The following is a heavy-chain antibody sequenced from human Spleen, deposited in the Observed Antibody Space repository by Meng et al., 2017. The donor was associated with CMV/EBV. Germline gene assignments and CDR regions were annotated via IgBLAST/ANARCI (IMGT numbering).Heavy chain of an antibody. CDR2: IDTGGDT. Sequence: GGSLRLSCAASGFTFSSHSMNWVRQAPGKGLEWVSGIDTGGDTYYPDSVKGRFTVSRETASNSLNLQMNSLRVADTAVYYCARRSHYYDDSGYYFDAFDIWGQGTTVTVSS. V-gene: IGHV3-13*01. J-gene: IGHJ3*02. CDR3: ARRSHYYDDSGYYFDAFDI. CDR1: GFTFSSHS. D-gene: IGHD3-22*01.